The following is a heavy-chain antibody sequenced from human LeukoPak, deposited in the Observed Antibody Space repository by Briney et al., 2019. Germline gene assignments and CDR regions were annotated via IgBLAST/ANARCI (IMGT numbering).Heavy chain of an antibody. D-gene: IGHD1-14*01. CDR1: GFTFSSHS. CDR3: AKPAGTYGPGTIDASHV. J-gene: IGHJ3*01. Sequence: GGSLRLSCAGSGFTFSSHSINWVRQDPGKGLEWVSSISSSSSFRYYADSVRGRFTISRDNAKNSVYLQMNSLRAEDTAVYYCAKPAGTYGPGTIDASHVWGRGTMVTASS. V-gene: IGHV3-21*01. CDR2: ISSSSSFR.